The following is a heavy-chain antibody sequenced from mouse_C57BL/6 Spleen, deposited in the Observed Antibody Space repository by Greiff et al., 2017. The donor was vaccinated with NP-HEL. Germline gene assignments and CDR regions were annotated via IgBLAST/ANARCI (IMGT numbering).Heavy chain of an antibody. J-gene: IGHJ1*03. CDR2: IDPANGNT. V-gene: IGHV14-3*01. D-gene: IGHD1-1*01. Sequence: EVQLQQSVAELVRPGASVKLSCTASCFNIKNTYMHWVKQRPEQGLEWIGRIDPANGNTKYAPKFQGKATITADTSSNTAYLQLSSLTSEDTAIYYCARGYYGSSYVGYFDVWGTGTTVTVSS. CDR3: ARGYYGSSYVGYFDV. CDR1: CFNIKNTY.